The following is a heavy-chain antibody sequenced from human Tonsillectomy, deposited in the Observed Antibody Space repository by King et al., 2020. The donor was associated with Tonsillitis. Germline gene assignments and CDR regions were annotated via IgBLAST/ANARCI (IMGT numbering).Heavy chain of an antibody. CDR3: VKKGSASGQPYYFDY. CDR1: GFTFSSYA. Sequence: VQLVESGGDLVQPGGSLRLSCSASGFTFSSYAMHWDRQAPGKGLEFISSISSNGVSTNYADSVKGRFTISRDNSKNTLYLQMSSLRTEDTAVFYCVKKGSASGQPYYFDYWGQGTLVTVSS. CDR2: ISSNGVST. J-gene: IGHJ4*02. V-gene: IGHV3-64D*06.